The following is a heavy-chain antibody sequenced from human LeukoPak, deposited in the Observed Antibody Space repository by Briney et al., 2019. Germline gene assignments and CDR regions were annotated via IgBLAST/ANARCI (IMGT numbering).Heavy chain of an antibody. V-gene: IGHV6-1*01. Sequence: SQTLSLTCAISGDSVSSNSAAWNWIRQSPSRGLEWLGRTYYSSKWYNDYAVSVKSRITINPDTSKDQFSLQLNSVTPEDTALYYCARGAVAVRNAFDIWGQGTMVTVSS. CDR1: GDSVSSNSAA. D-gene: IGHD6-19*01. CDR3: ARGAVAVRNAFDI. CDR2: TYYSSKWYN. J-gene: IGHJ3*02.